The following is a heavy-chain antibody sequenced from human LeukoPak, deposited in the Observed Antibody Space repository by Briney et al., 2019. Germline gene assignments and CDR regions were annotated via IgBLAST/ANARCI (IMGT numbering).Heavy chain of an antibody. J-gene: IGHJ4*02. CDR3: ASQSSGSSTRAPDF. Sequence: GGSLRLSCETSGVTFRSFSLNWVRQAPGKGLEWLSYISSSSRSKYYADSVKGRFIVSRDNAKNSLYLQMDSLRAEDTALYYCASQSSGSSTRAPDFWGQGTLVTVSS. D-gene: IGHD1-26*01. CDR2: ISSSSRSK. CDR1: GVTFRSFS. V-gene: IGHV3-48*04.